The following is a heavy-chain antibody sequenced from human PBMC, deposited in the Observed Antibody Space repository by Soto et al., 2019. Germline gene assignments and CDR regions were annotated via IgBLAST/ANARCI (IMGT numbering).Heavy chain of an antibody. J-gene: IGHJ4*02. CDR1: GFTFSDYY. Sequence: QVQLVESGGGLVKPGGSLRLSCAASGFTFSDYYMAWIRQAPGRGLEWISYISDIGKTIHYADSVKGRFIISRDNAKASLFLQMDSLTADDTATYYCARDRVHFADYLGQGTRVTVSS. CDR3: ARDRVHFADY. CDR2: ISDIGKTI. D-gene: IGHD3-10*01. V-gene: IGHV3-11*01.